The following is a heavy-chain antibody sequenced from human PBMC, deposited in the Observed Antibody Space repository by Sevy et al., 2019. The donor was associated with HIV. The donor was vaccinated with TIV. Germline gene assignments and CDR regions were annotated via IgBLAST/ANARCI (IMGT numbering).Heavy chain of an antibody. CDR3: ARDPTIYASGWYYFDY. D-gene: IGHD6-19*01. Sequence: GGSLRLSCAASGFIFRSYVMSWVRQAPGKGLEWVSTISGSGGSTYSADSVKGRFTISRDNSKNTLYLQMNSLRAEDTAMYYCARDPTIYASGWYYFDYWGQGTLVTVSS. J-gene: IGHJ4*02. V-gene: IGHV3-23*01. CDR1: GFIFRSYV. CDR2: ISGSGGST.